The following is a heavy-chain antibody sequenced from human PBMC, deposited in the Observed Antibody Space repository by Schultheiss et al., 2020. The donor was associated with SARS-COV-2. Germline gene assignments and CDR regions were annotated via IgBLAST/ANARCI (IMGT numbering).Heavy chain of an antibody. CDR3: ARVLAYCGGDCYSDFHFFDY. V-gene: IGHV1-8*03. J-gene: IGHJ4*01. Sequence: ASVKVSCKASGYTFTGYYMHWVRQAPGQGLEWMGRINPNSGNTGYAQKFQGRVTITRNTSISTAYMELSSLRSEDTAVYYCARVLAYCGGDCYSDFHFFDYWGQGTLVTVSS. D-gene: IGHD2-21*01. CDR1: GYTFTGYY. CDR2: INPNSGNT.